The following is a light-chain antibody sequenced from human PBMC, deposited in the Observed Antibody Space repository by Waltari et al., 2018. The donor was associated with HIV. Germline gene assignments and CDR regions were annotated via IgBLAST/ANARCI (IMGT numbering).Light chain of an antibody. CDR2: EVT. CDR3: CSCPRSGIRYV. Sequence: QSALTQPASVSGSPGQSITISCTGTSSHVGSDELAPCYQQHPGEPPKLIIYEVTKRPSGVSNRFSGSKSGNTASLTISGLQAEDEADYYCCSCPRSGIRYVFGTGTKVTVL. J-gene: IGLJ1*01. CDR1: SSHVGSDEL. V-gene: IGLV2-23*02.